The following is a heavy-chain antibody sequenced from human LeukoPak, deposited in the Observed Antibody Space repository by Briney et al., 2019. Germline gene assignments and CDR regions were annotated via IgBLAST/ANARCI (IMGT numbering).Heavy chain of an antibody. CDR1: GGTFSSYA. V-gene: IGHV1-69*04. Sequence: SVKVSCKASGGTFSSYAISWVRQAPGQGLEWMGRIIPILGIANYAQKFQGRVTITADKSTSTAYMELSSLRSEDTAVYYCARETDYYDSSGYYYEPNWFDPWGQGTLVTVSS. D-gene: IGHD3-22*01. CDR3: ARETDYYDSSGYYYEPNWFDP. J-gene: IGHJ5*02. CDR2: IIPILGIA.